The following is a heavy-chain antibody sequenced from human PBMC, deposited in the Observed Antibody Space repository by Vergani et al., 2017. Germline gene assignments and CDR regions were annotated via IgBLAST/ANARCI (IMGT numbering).Heavy chain of an antibody. CDR2: IWHDGGNK. V-gene: IGHV3-33*01. CDR1: GFTVTNYA. Sequence: QVQLVESGGGVVQPGRSLRLSCVMSGFTVTNYAIFWVRQAPGKGLEWVSVIWHDGGNKHFADSVAGRFAISRDDSKKTVYLEMTNLRAEDTAVYYCARDFLTRVTTLDYYYMGVWGKGTTVTVSS. CDR3: ARDFLTRVTTLDYYYMGV. J-gene: IGHJ6*03. D-gene: IGHD1-1*01.